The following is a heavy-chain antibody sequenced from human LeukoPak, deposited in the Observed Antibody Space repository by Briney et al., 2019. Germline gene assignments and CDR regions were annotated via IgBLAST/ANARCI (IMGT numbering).Heavy chain of an antibody. V-gene: IGHV3-43*02. Sequence: GGSLRLSCAASGFTFSSYWMHWVRQAPGKGLEWVSLISGDGGYTYYADSVKGRFTISRDNSKNSLYLQMNSLRTEDTALYYCAKGYYYDRVSRFDYWGQGTLVTVSS. CDR2: ISGDGGYT. CDR1: GFTFSSYW. J-gene: IGHJ4*02. D-gene: IGHD3-22*01. CDR3: AKGYYYDRVSRFDY.